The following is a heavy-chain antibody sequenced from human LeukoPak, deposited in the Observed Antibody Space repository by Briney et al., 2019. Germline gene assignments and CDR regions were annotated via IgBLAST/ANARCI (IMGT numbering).Heavy chain of an antibody. CDR1: GFTFSSYG. J-gene: IGHJ6*02. D-gene: IGHD3-3*01. V-gene: IGHV3-33*01. CDR2: IWYDGSNK. CDR3: ARTRFLEWPSTGYYYYYGMDV. Sequence: GGSLRLSCAASGFTFSSYGMPWVRQAPGKGLEWVAVIWYDGSNKYYADSVKGRFTISRDNSKNTLYLQMNSLRAEDTAVYYCARTRFLEWPSTGYYYYYGMDVWGQGTTVTVSS.